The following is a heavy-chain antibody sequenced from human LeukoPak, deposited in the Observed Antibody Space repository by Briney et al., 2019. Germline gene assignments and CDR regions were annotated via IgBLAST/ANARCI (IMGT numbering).Heavy chain of an antibody. CDR3: ARRGRRAAAGTRGLFDP. J-gene: IGHJ5*02. CDR2: ISGSGST. CDR1: GDSISYFY. Sequence: SETLSLTCSVSGDSISYFYWSWIRQAAGKGLEWIGRISGSGSTDYNASLKSRVTISVDTSKNQFSLKLSSVTAADTAVYYCARRGRRAAAGTRGLFDPWGQGTLVTVSS. V-gene: IGHV4-4*07. D-gene: IGHD6-13*01.